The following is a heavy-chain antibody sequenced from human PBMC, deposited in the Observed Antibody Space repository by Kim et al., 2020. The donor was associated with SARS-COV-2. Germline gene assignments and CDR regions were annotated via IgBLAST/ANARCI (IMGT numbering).Heavy chain of an antibody. CDR2: T. D-gene: IGHD3-16*01. J-gene: IGHJ3*02. CDR3: ARIGDQDACDI. V-gene: IGHV5-51*01. Sequence: TRYSPSFQGQVTISADTSISTAYLQWSSLKASDTAMYYCARIGDQDACDIWGQGTMVTVSS.